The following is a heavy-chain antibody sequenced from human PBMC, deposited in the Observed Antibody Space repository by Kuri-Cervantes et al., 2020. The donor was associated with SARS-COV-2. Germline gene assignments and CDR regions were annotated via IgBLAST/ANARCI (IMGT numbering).Heavy chain of an antibody. V-gene: IGHV3-21*01. J-gene: IGHJ4*02. CDR1: GFTFGDYA. Sequence: GGSLRLSCTASGFTFGDYAMSWVRQAPGKGLEWVSSISSSSSYIYYADSVKGRFTISRDNAKNSLYLQMNSLRAEDTAVYYCARQFVNDFWSGYVGYWGQGTLVTVSS. CDR3: ARQFVNDFWSGYVGY. CDR2: ISSSSSYI. D-gene: IGHD3-3*01.